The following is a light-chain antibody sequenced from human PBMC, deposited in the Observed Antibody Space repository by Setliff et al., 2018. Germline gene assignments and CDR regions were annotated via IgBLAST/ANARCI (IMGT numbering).Light chain of an antibody. Sequence: GAPGQRVTISCTGSSSNIGAGYDVHWYQQLPGTAPKLLIYGNSNRPSGVPDRFSGSKSGTSASLAITGLQAEDEADYYCQSYDSSLSGDVFGTGTRSPS. J-gene: IGLJ1*01. CDR2: GNS. V-gene: IGLV1-40*01. CDR1: SSNIGAGYD. CDR3: QSYDSSLSGDV.